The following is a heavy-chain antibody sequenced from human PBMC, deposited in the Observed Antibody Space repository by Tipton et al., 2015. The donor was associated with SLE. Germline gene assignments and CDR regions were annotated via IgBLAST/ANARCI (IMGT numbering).Heavy chain of an antibody. CDR1: GFSFGTYA. J-gene: IGHJ4*02. D-gene: IGHD2-8*02. V-gene: IGHV3-33*08. CDR2: IWYDGSNK. CDR3: ARVFVPVGVDY. Sequence: SLRLSCAASGFSFGTYAMHWVRQAPGMGLEWVAVIWYDGSNKYYADSVKGRFTISRDNSKNTLYLQMNSLRAADTAVYYCARVFVPVGVDYWGQGTLVTVSS.